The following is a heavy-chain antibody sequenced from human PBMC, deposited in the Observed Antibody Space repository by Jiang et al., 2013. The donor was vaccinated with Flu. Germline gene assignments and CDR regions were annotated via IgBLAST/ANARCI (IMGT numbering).Heavy chain of an antibody. V-gene: IGHV1-8*01. Sequence: MKVSCKASGYTFSSYDINWVRQATGQGLEWMGWMNPNSGNAHYAQKFQGRITMTRSTSISTAYMELSSLRSEDTAVYYCARGQVAAMGDYYYYGMDVWGQGTTVTVSS. CDR3: ARGQVAAMGDYYYYGMDV. J-gene: IGHJ6*02. D-gene: IGHD5-18*01. CDR2: MNPNSGNA. CDR1: GYTFSSYD.